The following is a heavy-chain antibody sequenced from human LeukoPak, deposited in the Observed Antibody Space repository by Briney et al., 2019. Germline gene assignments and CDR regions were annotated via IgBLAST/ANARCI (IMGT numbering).Heavy chain of an antibody. CDR1: GFTFGDYA. CDR2: IRSKAYGGTT. CDR3: TRVSGSYRPYYFDY. Sequence: GGSLRLSCTASGFTFGDYAMSWFRQAPGKGLEWVGFIRSKAYGGTTEYAASVKGRFTISRDDSKSIAYLQMNSLKTEDTAVYYCTRVSGSYRPYYFDYWGQGTLVTVSS. V-gene: IGHV3-49*03. D-gene: IGHD1-26*01. J-gene: IGHJ4*02.